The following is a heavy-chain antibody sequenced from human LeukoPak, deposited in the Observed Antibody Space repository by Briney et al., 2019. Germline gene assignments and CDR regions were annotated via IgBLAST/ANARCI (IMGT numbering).Heavy chain of an antibody. J-gene: IGHJ4*02. CDR1: GNYW. Sequence: GGSLRLSCAASGNYWMHWVRQAPGKGLVWVSHINGDGSWTTYADSVKGRFTISKDNAKNTVYLQMNNLRAEDTAVYYCVSFYETYWGRGTLVTXSS. CDR3: VSFYETY. D-gene: IGHD2-2*01. CDR2: INGDGSWT. V-gene: IGHV3-74*01.